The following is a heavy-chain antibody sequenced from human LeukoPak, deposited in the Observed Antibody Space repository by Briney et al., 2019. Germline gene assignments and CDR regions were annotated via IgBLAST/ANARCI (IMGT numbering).Heavy chain of an antibody. D-gene: IGHD3-22*01. CDR3: ATETKDSSAYYYFDY. V-gene: IGHV3-73*01. Sequence: GGSLKLSCAASGFTFSGSAMHWVRQASGKGLEWVGRIRSKANNYATAYAASVKGRFTISRDDSKNTAYLQMNSLKTEDTAVYYCATETKDSSAYYYFDYWGQGALVTVSS. J-gene: IGHJ4*02. CDR1: GFTFSGSA. CDR2: IRSKANNYAT.